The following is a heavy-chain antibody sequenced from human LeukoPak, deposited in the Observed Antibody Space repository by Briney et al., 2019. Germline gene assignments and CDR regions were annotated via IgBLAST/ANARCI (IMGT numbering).Heavy chain of an antibody. CDR2: IYYSGST. V-gene: IGHV4-59*01. D-gene: IGHD2-15*01. CDR3: ARFVLGYCSGGSCYSGGSDWFDP. CDR1: GGSISSYY. J-gene: IGHJ5*02. Sequence: SETLSLTCTVSGGSISSYYWSWIRQPPGKGLEWIGYIYYSGSTNYNPSLKSRATISVDTSKNQFSLKLSSVTAADTAVYYCARFVLGYCSGGSCYSGGSDWFDPLGQGTLVTVSS.